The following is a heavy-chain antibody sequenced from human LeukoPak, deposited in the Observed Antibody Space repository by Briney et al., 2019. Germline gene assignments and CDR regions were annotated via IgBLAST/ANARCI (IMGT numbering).Heavy chain of an antibody. V-gene: IGHV3-48*03. CDR2: ISISGSTL. Sequence: GGSLRLSCAASGFTFSSYEMIWVRQAPGQGLEWVSYISISGSTLYYADSVKGRFTISRDNAKNSLYLQMNSLRAEDTAVYYCARHARDYDFWSGYYHPWFDYWGQGTLVTVSS. D-gene: IGHD3-3*01. J-gene: IGHJ4*02. CDR1: GFTFSSYE. CDR3: ARHARDYDFWSGYYHPWFDY.